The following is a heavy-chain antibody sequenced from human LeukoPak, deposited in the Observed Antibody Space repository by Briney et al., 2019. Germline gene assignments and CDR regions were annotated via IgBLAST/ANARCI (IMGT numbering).Heavy chain of an antibody. Sequence: GSLRLSRAASGFTFDDYAMHWVRQPPGKGLEWIGYIYDSGITNYNPSLKSRVTISLDTSKNQFSLKLSSVTAADTAVYYCARYRAFDIWGQGTMVTVSS. CDR3: ARYRAFDI. CDR1: GFTFDDYA. J-gene: IGHJ3*02. V-gene: IGHV4-59*01. CDR2: IYDSGIT.